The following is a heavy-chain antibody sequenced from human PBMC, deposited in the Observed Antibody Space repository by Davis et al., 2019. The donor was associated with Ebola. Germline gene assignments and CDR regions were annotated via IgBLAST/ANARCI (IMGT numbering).Heavy chain of an antibody. CDR2: INPKNGNT. CDR1: GYTFISHD. CDR3: ARDSSGVVGANDFDY. D-gene: IGHD1-26*01. J-gene: IGHJ4*02. V-gene: IGHV1-8*01. Sequence: AASVKVSCKASGYTFISHDINWVRQATGQGLEWVGRINPKNGNTDYARKFQGRVTMTRITSINTAYMELSSLRSDDTAVYFCARDSSGVVGANDFDYWGQGTLVTVSS.